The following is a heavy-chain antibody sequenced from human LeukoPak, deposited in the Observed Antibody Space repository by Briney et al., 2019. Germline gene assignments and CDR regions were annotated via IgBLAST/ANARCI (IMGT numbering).Heavy chain of an antibody. CDR2: INPYSGDT. D-gene: IGHD6-13*01. J-gene: IGHJ4*02. CDR1: GYTFAGYH. CDR3: ARDQGSLTRSWYTGY. V-gene: IGHV1-2*06. Sequence: ASVKVSCKASGYTFAGYHIHWVRQAPGQGLEWMGRINPYSGDTNFAQKFQGRVTMTRDTSITTAYMDLSSLTPDDTAVYFCARDQGSLTRSWYTGYWGQGTQVTVSS.